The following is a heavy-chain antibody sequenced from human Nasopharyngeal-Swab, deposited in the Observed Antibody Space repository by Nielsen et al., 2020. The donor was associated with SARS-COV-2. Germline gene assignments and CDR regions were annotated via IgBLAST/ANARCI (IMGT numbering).Heavy chain of an antibody. Sequence: ASVKVSCKASGYTFRIYYMHWVRQAPGQGLERMGLINPSGGQTTYAQKFQGRVTMTRDTYTSTVYMELSSLRSEDTAVYYCARDLDPATAGALDIWGLGTMVTVSS. CDR1: GYTFRIYY. D-gene: IGHD2-2*01. CDR3: ARDLDPATAGALDI. J-gene: IGHJ3*02. CDR2: INPSGGQT. V-gene: IGHV1-46*01.